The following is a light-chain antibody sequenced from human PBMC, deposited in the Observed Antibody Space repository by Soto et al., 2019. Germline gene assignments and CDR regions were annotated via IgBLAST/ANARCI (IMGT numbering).Light chain of an antibody. CDR2: DAS. Sequence: DIQMTQSPSTLSASVGDRVTIACRASQSIDYRLAWYQQKSGKAPKLLIYDASSLESGVPSRFSGAGSGSEFTLTITNLQPDDFATYFCQQYESDFTFGQGTKLGIK. CDR1: QSIDYR. CDR3: QQYESDFT. V-gene: IGKV1-5*01. J-gene: IGKJ2*01.